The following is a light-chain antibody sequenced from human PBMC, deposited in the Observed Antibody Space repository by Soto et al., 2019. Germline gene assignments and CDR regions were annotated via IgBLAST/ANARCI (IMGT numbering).Light chain of an antibody. J-gene: IGKJ5*01. Sequence: EIVLTQLPGTLSLSPGERVTLSCRASQSVSSSYVAWYQQKPGQAPRLLIYDASSRATGIPDRFSGSGSGADFTLTISRLEPEDFAVYYCQQYGSSPITFGQGTRLDIK. CDR3: QQYGSSPIT. CDR1: QSVSSSY. CDR2: DAS. V-gene: IGKV3-20*01.